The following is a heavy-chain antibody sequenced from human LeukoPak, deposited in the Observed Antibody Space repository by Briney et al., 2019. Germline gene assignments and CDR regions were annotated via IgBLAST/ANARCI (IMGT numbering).Heavy chain of an antibody. CDR3: ARGYGYSHGYPYYMDV. CDR2: ISSSSSTI. V-gene: IGHV3-48*01. CDR1: GFTFSSYS. J-gene: IGHJ6*03. Sequence: GGSLRLSXAASGFTFSSYSMNWVRQAPGKGLEWVSYISSSSSTIYYADSVKGRFTISRDNAKNSLYLQMNSLRAEDTAVYYCARGYGYSHGYPYYMDVWGKGTTVTVSS. D-gene: IGHD5-18*01.